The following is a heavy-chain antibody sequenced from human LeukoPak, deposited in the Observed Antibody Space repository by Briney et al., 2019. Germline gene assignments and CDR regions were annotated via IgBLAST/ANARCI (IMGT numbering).Heavy chain of an antibody. CDR1: GYTFTSYG. CDR3: AREIEYCTNGVCFPWFDP. V-gene: IGHV1-18*01. J-gene: IGHJ5*02. D-gene: IGHD2-8*01. CDR2: ISAYNGNT. Sequence: ASVKVSCTASGYTFTSYGISWVRQAPGQGLEWMGWISAYNGNTNYAQKLQGRVTMTTDTSTSTAYMELRRLRSDDTAVYYCAREIEYCTNGVCFPWFDPWGQGTLVTVSS.